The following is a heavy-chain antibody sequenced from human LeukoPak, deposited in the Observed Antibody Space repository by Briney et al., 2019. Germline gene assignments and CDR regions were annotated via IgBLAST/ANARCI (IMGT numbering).Heavy chain of an antibody. D-gene: IGHD2-21*02. J-gene: IGHJ4*02. V-gene: IGHV4-34*01. CDR1: GGSISSYY. CDR2: INHSGST. CDR3: ASQGAYCGGDCYSHYFDY. Sequence: SETLSLTCTVSGGSISSYYWSWIRQPPGKGLEWIGEINHSGSTNYNPSLKSRVTISVDTSKNQFSLRLSSVTAADTAVYYCASQGAYCGGDCYSHYFDYWGQGTLVTVSS.